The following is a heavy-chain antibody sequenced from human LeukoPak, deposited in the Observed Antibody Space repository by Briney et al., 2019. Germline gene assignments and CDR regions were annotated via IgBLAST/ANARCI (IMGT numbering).Heavy chain of an antibody. D-gene: IGHD3-3*01. V-gene: IGHV4-39*02. CDR3: ARELYYDFWSGYPDYFDY. Sequence: SETLSLTCTVSGGSISSSSYYWGWIRQPPGKGLEWIGSIYYSGSTYYNPSLKSRVTIPVDTSKNQFSLKLSSVTAADTAVYYCARELYYDFWSGYPDYFDYWGQGTLVTVSS. CDR1: GGSISSSSYY. J-gene: IGHJ4*02. CDR2: IYYSGST.